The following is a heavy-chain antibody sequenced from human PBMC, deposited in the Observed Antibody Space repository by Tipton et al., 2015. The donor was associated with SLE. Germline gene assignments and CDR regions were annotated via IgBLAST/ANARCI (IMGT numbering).Heavy chain of an antibody. D-gene: IGHD3-22*01. CDR2: LYTSGSN. Sequence: LSLSCAVSGYSLRSGSYWGWIRQPAATGMEGIGHLYTSGSNNYNPSLKSRVPISVDTSKNPFSLKLSSVTAADTALYYCARGTHYDSSGYYSYWGQGTLVTVSS. V-gene: IGHV4-61*09. CDR3: ARGTHYDSSGYYSY. J-gene: IGHJ4*02. CDR1: GYSLRSGSY.